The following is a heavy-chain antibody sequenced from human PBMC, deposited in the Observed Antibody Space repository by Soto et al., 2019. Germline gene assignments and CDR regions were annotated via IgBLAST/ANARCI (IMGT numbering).Heavy chain of an antibody. Sequence: EVQLVESGGGLVQPGGSLRLSCAASGFTFSDHHMDWVRQAPGKGLEWVGRARNKAHGYTTAYAASLKGRFTISRDDSKNSLSLQMNSLKTEDTAVYFCARLMGTSCDWWGQGTLVTVSS. CDR3: ARLMGTSCDW. V-gene: IGHV3-72*01. D-gene: IGHD2-8*01. CDR2: ARNKAHGYTT. CDR1: GFTFSDHH. J-gene: IGHJ4*02.